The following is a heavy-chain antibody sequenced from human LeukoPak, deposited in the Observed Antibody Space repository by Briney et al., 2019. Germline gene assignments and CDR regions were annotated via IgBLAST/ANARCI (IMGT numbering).Heavy chain of an antibody. J-gene: IGHJ5*02. CDR3: ARGLGYGYSGDWLDP. V-gene: IGHV1-46*01. Sequence: ASVKVSCKASGYAFTSYYMHWVRQAPGQGLEWMGIINPSGGSTSYAQKFQGRVTMTRDTSTSTVYMELSSLRSEDSAVYYCARGLGYGYSGDWLDPWGQGTLVTVSS. CDR1: GYAFTSYY. CDR2: INPSGGST. D-gene: IGHD5-18*01.